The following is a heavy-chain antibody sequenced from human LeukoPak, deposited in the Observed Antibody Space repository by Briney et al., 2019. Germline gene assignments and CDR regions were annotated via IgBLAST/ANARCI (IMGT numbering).Heavy chain of an antibody. CDR2: INHSGST. CDR1: GGSFSGYY. J-gene: IGHJ4*02. CDR3: ARLSRSIQRRGYQLPYPFDY. Sequence: EPSETLSLTCAVYGGSFSGYYWSWIRQPPGKGLGWIGEINHSGSTNYNPSLKSRVTISVDTSKNQFSLKLSSVTAADTAVYYCARLSRSIQRRGYQLPYPFDYWGQGTLVTVSS. V-gene: IGHV4-34*01. D-gene: IGHD2-2*02.